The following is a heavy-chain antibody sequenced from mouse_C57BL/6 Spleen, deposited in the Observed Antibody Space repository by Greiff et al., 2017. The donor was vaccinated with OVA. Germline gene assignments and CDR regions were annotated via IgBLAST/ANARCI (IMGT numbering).Heavy chain of an antibody. CDR3: ARYSSGYPWFAY. D-gene: IGHD3-2*02. J-gene: IGHJ3*01. CDR1: GFTFSSYA. Sequence: EVQGVESGGGLVKPGGSLKLSCAASGFTFSSYAMSWVRQTPEKRLEWVATISDGGSYTYYPDNVKGRFTISRDNAKNNLYLQMSHLKSEDTAMYYCARYSSGYPWFAYWGQGTLVTVSA. CDR2: ISDGGSYT. V-gene: IGHV5-4*01.